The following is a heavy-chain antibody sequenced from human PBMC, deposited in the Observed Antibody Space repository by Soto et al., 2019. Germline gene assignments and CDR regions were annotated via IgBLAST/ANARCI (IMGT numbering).Heavy chain of an antibody. CDR1: GVSISSGGHF. V-gene: IGHV4-31*03. CDR2: ISYSGST. J-gene: IGHJ4*01. Sequence: PSETLSLTCIVSGVSISSGGHFWSWIRQHPGKGLEWIGYISYSGSTFSNPSLKSGVPLSTDTSKNQFSLKLTSVTAADTAVYYCASRLPGVPYVGVFDYRVNGTVVTVSS. D-gene: IGHD1-1*01. CDR3: ASRLPGVPYVGVFDY.